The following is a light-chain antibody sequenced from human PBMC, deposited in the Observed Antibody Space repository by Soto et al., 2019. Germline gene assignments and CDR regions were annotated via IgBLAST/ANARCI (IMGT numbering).Light chain of an antibody. CDR1: SSDVGGYNF. V-gene: IGLV2-14*03. CDR3: SSYTSSTTLYV. J-gene: IGLJ1*01. Sequence: QSALTQPASVSGSPGQSITISCTGTSSDVGGYNFVSWYQRHPGGAPKPMIYDVSNRSSGVSNRFSGSKSGNTASLTISGLQAEDEADYYCSSYTSSTTLYVFGTGTKVTVL. CDR2: DVS.